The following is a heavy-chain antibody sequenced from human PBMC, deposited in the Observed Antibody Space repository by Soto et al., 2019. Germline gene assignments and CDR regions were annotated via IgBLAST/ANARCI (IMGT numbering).Heavy chain of an antibody. CDR3: ARVSATAGGMDV. CDR1: GFTFSSYD. D-gene: IGHD3-10*01. CDR2: IGTAGDT. V-gene: IGHV3-13*01. J-gene: IGHJ6*02. Sequence: GGSLRLSCAASGFTFSSYDMDWVRQATGRGLEWVSAIGTAGDTYYPGSVKGRFTISRENAKNSLYLQMNSLRAGDTAVYYCARVSATAGGMDVWGQGTTVTVSS.